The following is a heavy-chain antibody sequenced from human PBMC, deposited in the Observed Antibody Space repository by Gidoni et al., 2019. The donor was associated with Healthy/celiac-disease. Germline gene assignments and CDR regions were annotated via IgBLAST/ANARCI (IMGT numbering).Heavy chain of an antibody. D-gene: IGHD3-22*01. V-gene: IGHV4-31*03. Sequence: QVQLQESGPGLVKPSQTLSLTCTVSGSPLRRGRYYWSWIRQLPGEGLEWIGYIYYRGNTYYNPSLKSRVTISVDTSKNQFSLSLIAVTAADTAVYYCARRGYYDSLINFMDVWGKGATVTVSS. J-gene: IGHJ6*03. CDR3: ARRGYYDSLINFMDV. CDR2: IYYRGNT. CDR1: GSPLRRGRYY.